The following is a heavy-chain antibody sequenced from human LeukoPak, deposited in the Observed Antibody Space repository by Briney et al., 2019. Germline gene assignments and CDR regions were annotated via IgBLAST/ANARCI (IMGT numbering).Heavy chain of an antibody. J-gene: IGHJ4*02. CDR3: ARDAAMARGIFDY. V-gene: IGHV4-59*01. CDR2: IYYSGST. Sequence: PSETLSLTCTVSGGSISSYYWSWIRQPPGKGLEWIGYIYYSGSTNYNPSLKSRVTISVDTSKNQFSLKLSSVTAAGTAVYYCARDAAMARGIFDYWGQGTLVTVSS. CDR1: GGSISSYY. D-gene: IGHD3-10*01.